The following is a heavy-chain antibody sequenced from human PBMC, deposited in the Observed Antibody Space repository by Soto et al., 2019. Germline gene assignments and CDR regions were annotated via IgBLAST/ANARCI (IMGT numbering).Heavy chain of an antibody. Sequence: SETLSLTCTVSGGSISSSDYYWGWIRQPPGRGLEWIGSMYYSGSTYYNPSLESRVTISVDTSKNQFSLKLSSVTAADTAVYYCARDGHKPHHPHRKNIAVAKQNIGSKSYYGMDVWGQGTTVTVSS. CDR3: ARDGHKPHHPHRKNIAVAKQNIGSKSYYGMDV. CDR2: MYYSGST. V-gene: IGHV4-39*02. CDR1: GGSISSSDYY. J-gene: IGHJ6*02. D-gene: IGHD6-19*01.